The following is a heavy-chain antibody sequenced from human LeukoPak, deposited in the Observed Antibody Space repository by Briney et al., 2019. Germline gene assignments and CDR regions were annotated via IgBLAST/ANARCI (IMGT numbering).Heavy chain of an antibody. CDR2: IYHSGST. CDR3: ARGVAAAGRHY. J-gene: IGHJ4*02. V-gene: IGHV4-38-2*02. D-gene: IGHD6-13*01. CDR1: GYSISSGYY. Sequence: PSETLSLTCTVSGYSISSGYYWGWIRQPPGKGLEWIGSIYHSGSTYYNPSLKSRVTISVDTSKNQFSLKLSSVTAADTAVYYCARGVAAAGRHYWGQGTLVTVSS.